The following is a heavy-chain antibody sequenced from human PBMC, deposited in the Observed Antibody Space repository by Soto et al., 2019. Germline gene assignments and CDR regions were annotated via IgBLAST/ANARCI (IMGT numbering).Heavy chain of an antibody. J-gene: IGHJ5*02. CDR2: IYYSGST. CDR3: AREVIERWLQLA. V-gene: IGHV4-31*03. CDR1: GGSISSGGYC. D-gene: IGHD1-1*01. Sequence: PSETLSLTCTVSGGSISSGGYCWSWIRQHPGKGLEWIGYIYYSGSTYYNPSLKSRVTISVDTSKNQFSLKLSSVTAADTAVYYCAREVIERWLQLAWGQGTLVNVSS.